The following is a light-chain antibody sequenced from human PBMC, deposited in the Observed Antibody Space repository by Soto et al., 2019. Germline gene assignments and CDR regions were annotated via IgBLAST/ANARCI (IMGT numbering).Light chain of an antibody. V-gene: IGKV1-5*01. Sequence: DIQMTQSPSTLSASVGDRVTITCRASQSTRSWLAWYQQKPGKAPQLLIYDASNLESGVPSRFSGSGSGTEFTLTISSLQPDDFATYYCQQYDSFSKTFGRGTKVEVK. J-gene: IGKJ1*01. CDR3: QQYDSFSKT. CDR1: QSTRSW. CDR2: DAS.